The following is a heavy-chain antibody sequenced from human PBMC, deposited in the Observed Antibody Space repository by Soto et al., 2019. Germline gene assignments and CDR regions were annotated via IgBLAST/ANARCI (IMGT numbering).Heavy chain of an antibody. Sequence: EVQLAESGGGLVQPGGSLRLSCAASGFTFSSYWMSWVRQAPVKGLEWVANMKQDGSEKYYVDSVKGRFTIARDNAKNALYLQMSGLRAADTAVFYFARDRVDSYGLYGMDVWGQGNTGTVSS. CDR2: MKQDGSEK. J-gene: IGHJ6*02. CDR1: GFTFSSYW. CDR3: ARDRVDSYGLYGMDV. V-gene: IGHV3-7*01. D-gene: IGHD5-18*01.